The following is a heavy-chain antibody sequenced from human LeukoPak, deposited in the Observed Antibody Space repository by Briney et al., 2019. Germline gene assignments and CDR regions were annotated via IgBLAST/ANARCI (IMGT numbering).Heavy chain of an antibody. CDR1: GFTFSSYR. CDR3: ARALGYSGSYFY. CDR2: ISSSSSYI. J-gene: IGHJ4*02. Sequence: PGGSLRLSCAASGFTFSSYRMNWVRQAPGRGLEWVSSISSSSSYIYYADSVKGRFTISRDNAKNSLYLQMNSLRAEDTAVYYCARALGYSGSYFYWGQGTLVTVSS. D-gene: IGHD1-26*01. V-gene: IGHV3-21*01.